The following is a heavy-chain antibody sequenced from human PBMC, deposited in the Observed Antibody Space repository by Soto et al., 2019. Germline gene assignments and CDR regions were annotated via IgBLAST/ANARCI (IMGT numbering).Heavy chain of an antibody. CDR3: AREVGGGRQYYFDS. CDR1: GGTFSSYA. Sequence: QVQLVQSGAEVKKPGSSVKVSCKASGGTFSSYAISWVRQAPGQGLEWMGGIIPIFGTANYAQKFQGRVTMTRDTSLSIGYMELTTLRSDDTAVFYCAREVGGGRQYYFDSWGLGTLVTVSS. J-gene: IGHJ4*02. D-gene: IGHD3-16*01. V-gene: IGHV1-69*06. CDR2: IIPIFGTA.